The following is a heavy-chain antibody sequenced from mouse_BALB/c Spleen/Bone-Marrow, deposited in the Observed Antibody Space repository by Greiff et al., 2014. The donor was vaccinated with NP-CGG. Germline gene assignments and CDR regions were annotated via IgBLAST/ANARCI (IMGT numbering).Heavy chain of an antibody. CDR3: TRAGNYGNYYAMDY. V-gene: IGHV1-69*02. CDR2: IYPSDSYT. D-gene: IGHD2-1*01. Sequence: VQLQQSGAELVRPGASVKLSCKASGYTFTSYWINWVKQRPGQGLEWIGNIYPSDSYTNYNQKFKDKATLTVDKSSSTAYMQLSSPTSEDSAVYFCTRAGNYGNYYAMDYWGQGTSVTVPS. CDR1: GYTFTSYW. J-gene: IGHJ4*01.